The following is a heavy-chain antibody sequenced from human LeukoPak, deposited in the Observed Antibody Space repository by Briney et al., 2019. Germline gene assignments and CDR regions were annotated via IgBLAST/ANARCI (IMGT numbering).Heavy chain of an antibody. CDR3: AKDSLRTVPKASFDY. J-gene: IGHJ4*02. CDR2: INGSGGRT. V-gene: IGHV3-23*01. Sequence: GGSLRLSCIASGFTFSSSAMSWVRQAPGKGLEWVSDINGSGGRTYYADSVKGRFTISRDNSKSTLLLQMNSLRAEDTAVYYCAKDSLRTVPKASFDYWGQGILVTVSS. CDR1: GFTFSSSA. D-gene: IGHD2-2*01.